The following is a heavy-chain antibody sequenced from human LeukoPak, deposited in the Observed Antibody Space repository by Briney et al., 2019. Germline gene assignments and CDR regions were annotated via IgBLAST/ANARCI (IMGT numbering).Heavy chain of an antibody. V-gene: IGHV3-21*01. Sequence: GGSLRLSCAASGFTFSSYSMNWVRQAPGKGLEWVSSITSSSSYIYYADSVKGRFTISRDNAKNSLYLQMNSLRAEDTAVYYCARLAAPGKKDYWGQGTLVTVSS. D-gene: IGHD6-13*01. CDR2: ITSSSSYI. CDR3: ARLAAPGKKDY. CDR1: GFTFSSYS. J-gene: IGHJ4*02.